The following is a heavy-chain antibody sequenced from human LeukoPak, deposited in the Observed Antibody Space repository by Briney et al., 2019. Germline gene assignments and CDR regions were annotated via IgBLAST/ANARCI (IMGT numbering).Heavy chain of an antibody. CDR1: GYTFTSYA. D-gene: IGHD6-13*01. J-gene: IGHJ5*02. Sequence: ASVKASCKASGYTFTSYAMNWVRQAPGQGLEWMGWINTNTGNPTYAQGFTGRFVFSLDTSVSTAYLQISSLKAEDTAVYYCARSRRARQLVQSWFDPWGQGTLVTVSS. V-gene: IGHV7-4-1*02. CDR2: INTNTGNP. CDR3: ARSRRARQLVQSWFDP.